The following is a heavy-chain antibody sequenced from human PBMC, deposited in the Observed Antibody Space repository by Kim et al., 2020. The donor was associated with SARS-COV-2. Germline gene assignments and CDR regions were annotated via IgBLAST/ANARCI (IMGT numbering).Heavy chain of an antibody. D-gene: IGHD5-12*01. CDR2: ISYDGSNK. Sequence: GGSLRLSCAASGFTFSSYGMHWVRQAPGKGLEWVAVISYDGSNKYYADSVKGRFTISRDNSKNTLYLQMNSLRAEDTAVYYCAKLRGYSGYDSDPTKKNYYYYYGMDVWGQGTTVTVSS. V-gene: IGHV3-30*18. CDR1: GFTFSSYG. J-gene: IGHJ6*01. CDR3: AKLRGYSGYDSDPTKKNYYYYYGMDV.